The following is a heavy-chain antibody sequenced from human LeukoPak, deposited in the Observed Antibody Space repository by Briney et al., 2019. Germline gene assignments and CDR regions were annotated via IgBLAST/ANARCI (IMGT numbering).Heavy chain of an antibody. CDR1: GYTFSMYW. V-gene: IGHV5-51*01. CDR2: IYPGDSDT. D-gene: IGHD4-11*01. J-gene: IGHJ4*02. Sequence: GESLKISCKGSGYTFSMYWIAWVRQMPGKGLEWMGIIYPGDSDTRYSPSFQGQVTISADKSISTAYLQWSSLKASDTAMYYCATMGRLPGRYWGQGTLVTVSS. CDR3: ATMGRLPGRY.